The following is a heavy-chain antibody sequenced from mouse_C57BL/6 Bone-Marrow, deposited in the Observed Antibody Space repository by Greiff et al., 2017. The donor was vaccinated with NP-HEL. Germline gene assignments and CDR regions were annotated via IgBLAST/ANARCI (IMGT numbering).Heavy chain of an antibody. CDR1: EYEFPSHD. CDR3: ARQRWDSYWDFDV. D-gene: IGHD4-1*01. V-gene: IGHV5-2*01. J-gene: IGHJ1*03. Sequence: EVQVVESGGGLVQPGESLKLSCESNEYEFPSHDMSWVRKTPEKRLELVAAINSDGGSTYYPDNMQRRVTISRDNTKKTLYLQMSSLRSEDTSLYYCARQRWDSYWDFDVWGTGTTVTVSS. CDR2: INSDGGST.